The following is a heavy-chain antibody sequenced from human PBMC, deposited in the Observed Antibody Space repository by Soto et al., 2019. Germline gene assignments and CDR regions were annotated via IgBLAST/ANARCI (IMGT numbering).Heavy chain of an antibody. CDR2: ISAYNGNT. J-gene: IGHJ4*02. CDR3: ARVKEVVVVPAANGFDY. D-gene: IGHD2-2*01. Sequence: GASVKVSCKASGYTFTSYGISWVRQAPGQGLEWMGWISAYNGNTNYAQKLQGRVTMTTDTSTSTAYMELRSLRSDDTAVYYCARVKEVVVVPAANGFDYWGQGTLGTVSS. V-gene: IGHV1-18*01. CDR1: GYTFTSYG.